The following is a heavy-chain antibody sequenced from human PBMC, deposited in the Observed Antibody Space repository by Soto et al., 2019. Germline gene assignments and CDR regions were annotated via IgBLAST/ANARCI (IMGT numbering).Heavy chain of an antibody. D-gene: IGHD3-10*01. CDR2: IYHSGST. CDR3: AREYMVRGARMVV. J-gene: IGHJ6*02. Sequence: QLQLPESGSGLVKPSQPLSLTCAVSGASISSGGYSWSWIRQPPGKGLEWIEYIYHSGSTYYNPSLKSRVTISVDRSKNQFSLKLSSVTAADTAVYYCAREYMVRGARMVVWGQGTKVAVSS. V-gene: IGHV4-30-2*01. CDR1: GASISSGGYS.